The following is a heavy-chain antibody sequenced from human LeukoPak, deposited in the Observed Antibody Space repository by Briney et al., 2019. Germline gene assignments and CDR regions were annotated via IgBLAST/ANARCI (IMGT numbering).Heavy chain of an antibody. CDR3: AKARPLDIVVVVTAYDS. V-gene: IGHV3-23*01. D-gene: IGHD2-15*01. Sequence: GGSLRLSCAASGFTFSSYAMSWVRQAPGKGLEWVSAISASGGSTYYADSVKGRFTISRDNSKNTLYLQMNSLRAEDTAVYYCAKARPLDIVVVVTAYDSWGQGALVTVSS. J-gene: IGHJ5*01. CDR1: GFTFSSYA. CDR2: ISASGGST.